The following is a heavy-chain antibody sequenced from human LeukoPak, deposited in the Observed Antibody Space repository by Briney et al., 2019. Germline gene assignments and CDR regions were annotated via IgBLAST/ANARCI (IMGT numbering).Heavy chain of an antibody. V-gene: IGHV1-2*02. CDR1: EYTFTGYY. D-gene: IGHD1-26*01. CDR3: ARSPYSGSYYDEYYYYMDV. J-gene: IGHJ6*03. Sequence: SVKVSCKASEYTFTGYYMHWVRQAPGQGLEWMGWINPNFGGTNYAQKFQRRVTIGRDKSISTAYMELSRLRSDDTAVYYCARSPYSGSYYDEYYYYMDVWGKGTTVTLS. CDR2: INPNFGGT.